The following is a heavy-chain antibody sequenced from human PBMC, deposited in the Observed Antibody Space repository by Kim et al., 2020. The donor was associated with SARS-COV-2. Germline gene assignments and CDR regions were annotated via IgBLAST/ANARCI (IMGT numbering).Heavy chain of an antibody. J-gene: IGHJ4*02. CDR3: AAIDTVQVPGGI. D-gene: IGHD3-10*01. V-gene: IGHV3-21*06. Sequence: YADAVKCRFTMARDNAKNSLYLQMSRLGTEDTAIYYCAAIDTVQVPGGIWGQGTLVTVSS.